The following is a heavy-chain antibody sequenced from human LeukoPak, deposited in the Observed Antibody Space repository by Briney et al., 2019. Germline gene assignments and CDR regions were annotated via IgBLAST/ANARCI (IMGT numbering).Heavy chain of an antibody. J-gene: IGHJ4*02. V-gene: IGHV4-39*07. D-gene: IGHD6-19*01. CDR3: ARRARYRGSGWYPPYYFDY. Sequence: PSETLSLTCTVSGGSISSSSYYWGWIRRPPGKGLEWIGSIYYSGSTYYNPSLKSRVTISVDTSKNQFSLKLSSVTAADTAVYYCARRARYRGSGWYPPYYFDYWGQGTLVTVSS. CDR1: GGSISSSSYY. CDR2: IYYSGST.